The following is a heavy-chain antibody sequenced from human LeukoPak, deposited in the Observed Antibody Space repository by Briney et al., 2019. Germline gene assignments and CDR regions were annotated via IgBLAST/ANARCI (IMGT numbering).Heavy chain of an antibody. CDR1: GFTFSTYG. Sequence: GGSLRLSCAASGFTFSTYGMHWVRQAPGKGLEWVAVIWYDGSNKYYADSVKGRFTISRDNSKNTLYLQMNSLRAEDSAVYSCARASGPFDYWGQGTLVTVSS. V-gene: IGHV3-33*01. CDR2: IWYDGSNK. CDR3: ARASGPFDY. J-gene: IGHJ4*02. D-gene: IGHD3-10*01.